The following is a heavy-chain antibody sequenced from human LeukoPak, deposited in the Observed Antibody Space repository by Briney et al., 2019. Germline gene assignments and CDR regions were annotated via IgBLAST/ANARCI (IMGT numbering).Heavy chain of an antibody. CDR2: ISGSGGST. CDR3: AKFSRDSGLLFDY. Sequence: LSGGSLRLSCAASGFTFSSYAMSWVRQAPGKGLEWVSAISGSGGSTYYADSVKGRFTISRDNSKNTLYLQMNSLRAEDTAVYYCAKFSRDSGLLFDYWGQGTLVTVSS. CDR1: GFTFSSYA. V-gene: IGHV3-23*01. J-gene: IGHJ4*02. D-gene: IGHD4-17*01.